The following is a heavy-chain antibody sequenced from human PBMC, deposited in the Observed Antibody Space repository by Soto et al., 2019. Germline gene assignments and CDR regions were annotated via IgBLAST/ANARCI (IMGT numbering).Heavy chain of an antibody. CDR1: GGSFSGYY. D-gene: IGHD5-18*01. Sequence: SETLSLTCAVYGGSFSGYYWSWIRQPPGKGLEWIGEINHSGSTKYNPYPKSRGTIFVEKSKNQFSLKLSSVTAADTAVYYCARTYSYGYGRRYYYGMDVWGQGTTVTVSS. V-gene: IGHV4-34*01. CDR2: INHSGST. J-gene: IGHJ6*02. CDR3: ARTYSYGYGRRYYYGMDV.